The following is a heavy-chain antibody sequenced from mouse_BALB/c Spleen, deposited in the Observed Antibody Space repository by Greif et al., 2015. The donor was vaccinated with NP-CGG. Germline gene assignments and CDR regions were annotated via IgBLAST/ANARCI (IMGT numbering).Heavy chain of an antibody. CDR1: GYTFTEYT. Sequence: EVKLVESGPELVKPGASVKISCKTSGYTFTEYTMHWVKQSHGKSLEWIGGINPNNGGTSYNQKFKGKATLTVDKSSSTAYMELRSLTSEDSAVYYCARSPLYYGSSYGAMDYWGQGTSVTVSS. CDR3: ARSPLYYGSSYGAMDY. V-gene: IGHV1-26*01. CDR2: INPNNGGT. J-gene: IGHJ4*01. D-gene: IGHD1-1*01.